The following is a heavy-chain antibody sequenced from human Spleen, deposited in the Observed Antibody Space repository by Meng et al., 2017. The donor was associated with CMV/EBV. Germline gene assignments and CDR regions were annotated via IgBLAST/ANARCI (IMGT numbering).Heavy chain of an antibody. CDR2: VYYSGST. Sequence: GSLRLSCTVSGGSISSYYWSWIRQPPGKALEWIGYVYYSGSTNYNPSLESRVTTSVDTSKNQISLNLNSVTAADTAVYYCAGYYDFWGGPPFWGQGTLVTVSS. CDR3: AGYYDFWGGPPF. J-gene: IGHJ4*02. CDR1: GGSISSYY. D-gene: IGHD3-3*01. V-gene: IGHV4-59*08.